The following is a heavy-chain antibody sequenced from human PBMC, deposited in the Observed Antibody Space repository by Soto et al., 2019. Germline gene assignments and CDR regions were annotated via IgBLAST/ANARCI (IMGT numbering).Heavy chain of an antibody. J-gene: IGHJ3*02. CDR3: ARVGYFHSFDI. CDR1: GYTFISYG. D-gene: IGHD2-21*01. V-gene: IGHV1-18*01. Sequence: QVQLVQSGAEVKKPGASVKVSCKASGYTFISYGISWVRLAPGQGLQWMGWISAYDGNTNYAQKLHGRVTMTTDTSTNTAYMELRSLKSDDTAVYYCARVGYFHSFDIWGQGTMVTVSS. CDR2: ISAYDGNT.